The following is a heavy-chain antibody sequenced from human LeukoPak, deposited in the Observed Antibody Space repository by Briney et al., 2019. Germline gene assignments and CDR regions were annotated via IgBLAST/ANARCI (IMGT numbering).Heavy chain of an antibody. V-gene: IGHV3-30-3*01. CDR2: ISSDGSNI. Sequence: GGSLRLSCAASGFDFNYYAMSWVRQAPGKGLEWVAVISSDGSNIYYADSVKGRFTISRDNSKSTLYLQMNGLRAEDAAVYYCASAQCGGGTCYQIFDYWGQGTLVTVSS. CDR1: GFDFNYYA. D-gene: IGHD2-15*01. J-gene: IGHJ4*02. CDR3: ASAQCGGGTCYQIFDY.